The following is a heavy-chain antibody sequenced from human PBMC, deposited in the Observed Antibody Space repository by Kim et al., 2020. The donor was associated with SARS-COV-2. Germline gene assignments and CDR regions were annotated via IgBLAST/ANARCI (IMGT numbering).Heavy chain of an antibody. V-gene: IGHV4-59*13. Sequence: SETLSLTCTVSGASISAYSWSWIRQPPGKGLDWIGYASNRGGTDYNPSLMGRVTISVDTSKNQFSLKLISVTPSDTALYYCVRGDGYYPDWGQGTLGTVSS. J-gene: IGHJ4*02. CDR1: GASISAYS. D-gene: IGHD2-21*01. CDR2: ASNRGGT. CDR3: VRGDGYYPD.